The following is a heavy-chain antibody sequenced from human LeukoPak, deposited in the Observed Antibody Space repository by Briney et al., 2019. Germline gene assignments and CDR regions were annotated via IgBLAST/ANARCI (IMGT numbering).Heavy chain of an antibody. CDR1: GYSISSGYY. J-gene: IGHJ6*03. CDR2: IYHSGST. Sequence: SETLSLTCTVSGYSISSGYYWGWIRQPPGKGLEWIGSIYHSGSTYYNPSLKSRVTISVDTSKNQFSLKLSSVTAADTAVYYCATHGRIFYYYMDVWGKGTTVTISS. CDR3: ATHGRIFYYYMDV. D-gene: IGHD2-15*01. V-gene: IGHV4-38-2*02.